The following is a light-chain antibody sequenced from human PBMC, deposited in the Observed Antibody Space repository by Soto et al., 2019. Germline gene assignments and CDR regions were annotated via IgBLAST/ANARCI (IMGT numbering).Light chain of an antibody. CDR2: EGH. J-gene: IGLJ1*01. V-gene: IGLV2-14*02. Sequence: QSVLAQPASVSGSPGQSITISCTGTSGFVGSFSLVSWYQQHPGKAPKVMISEGHRRPSGVPDRFSGSKSGYTAFLTVSGLQAEDEADYYCSSFVGGNTYVFGTGTKVTVL. CDR3: SSFVGGNTYV. CDR1: SGFVGSFSL.